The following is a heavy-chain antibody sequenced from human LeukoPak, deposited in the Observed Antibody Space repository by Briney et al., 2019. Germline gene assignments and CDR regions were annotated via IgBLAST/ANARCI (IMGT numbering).Heavy chain of an antibody. Sequence: GGSLRLSCATSGFTFNNYNMNWVRQAPGRALEWVSSITSSGTYIFYADSVKGRFTISRDNAKNSLYLQMNSLRAEDTALYYCARDNHIDYGDYAFPKSDAFAIWGQGTMVTVSS. CDR1: GFTFNNYN. CDR3: ARDNHIDYGDYAFPKSDAFAI. CDR2: ITSSGTYI. D-gene: IGHD4-17*01. V-gene: IGHV3-21*04. J-gene: IGHJ3*02.